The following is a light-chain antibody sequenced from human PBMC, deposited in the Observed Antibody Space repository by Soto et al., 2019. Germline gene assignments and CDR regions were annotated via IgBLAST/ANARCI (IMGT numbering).Light chain of an antibody. CDR3: QQFNSYLLT. CDR1: QVISSA. V-gene: IGKV1-13*02. CDR2: DAS. J-gene: IGKJ4*01. Sequence: AIQLTQSPSSLSASVGDRVTITCRASQVISSALAWYQQKPGKAPKLLIYDASSLESGVPSRFSGSGFGTDFTLTISSLQPEDFATYYCQQFNSYLLTFGGGTKV.